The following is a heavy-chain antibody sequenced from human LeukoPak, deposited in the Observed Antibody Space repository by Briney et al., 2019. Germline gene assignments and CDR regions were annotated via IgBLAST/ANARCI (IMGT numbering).Heavy chain of an antibody. J-gene: IGHJ4*02. CDR2: ISGSGAGT. CDR1: GFTFSSDA. D-gene: IGHD2-2*01. Sequence: GGSLRLSCSASGFTFSSDAMSWVRQAPGKGLEWVSAISGSGAGTHYADSVKGRFTISRDTSKNTLYLQMNSLRAEDTAVYYCVTSSAYYWGQGTLVTVSS. CDR3: VTSSAYY. V-gene: IGHV3-23*01.